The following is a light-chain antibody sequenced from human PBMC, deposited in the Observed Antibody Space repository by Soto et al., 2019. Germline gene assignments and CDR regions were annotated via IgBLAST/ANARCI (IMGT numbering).Light chain of an antibody. V-gene: IGKV3-11*01. CDR1: QSVSSY. CDR2: DAS. Sequence: EIVLTQSPATLSLSLGESATLSCRASQSVSSYLAWYQQKPGQGPRLLIYDASNRATGVSARFSGSGYGTDFTLTISSLEPDDFAVYYCQKYNSAPLTFGGGTKVEIK. J-gene: IGKJ4*01. CDR3: QKYNSAPLT.